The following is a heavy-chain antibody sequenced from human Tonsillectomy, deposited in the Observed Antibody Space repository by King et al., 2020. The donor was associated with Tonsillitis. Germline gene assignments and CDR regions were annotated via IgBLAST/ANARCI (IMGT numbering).Heavy chain of an antibody. D-gene: IGHD6-19*01. Sequence: VQLVESGGGLVKRGGSLRLSCAASGFTFSSYSMNWVRQAPGKGLEWVSSISSSSSYIYYADSVKGRFTISRDNSKNSLYLQMNSLRAEDTSVYYCARXLGSGWSDFDYWGQGTLVTVSS. J-gene: IGHJ4*02. CDR3: ARXLGSGWSDFDY. V-gene: IGHV3-21*01. CDR2: ISSSSSYI. CDR1: GFTFSSYS.